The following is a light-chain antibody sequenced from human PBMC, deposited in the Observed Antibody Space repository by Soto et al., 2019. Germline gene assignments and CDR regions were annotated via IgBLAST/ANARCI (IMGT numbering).Light chain of an antibody. CDR1: SFNIGAGYD. J-gene: IGLJ1*01. CDR2: GNT. Sequence: QSVLTQPPSVSGAPGQRVTISCTGSSFNIGAGYDVHWYQHLPGTAPKLLIYGNTNRPSGVPDRFSGSKSGTSASLAITGLQAEDEADYYCQSYDSSLSGSYVFGTGTKLTVL. CDR3: QSYDSSLSGSYV. V-gene: IGLV1-40*01.